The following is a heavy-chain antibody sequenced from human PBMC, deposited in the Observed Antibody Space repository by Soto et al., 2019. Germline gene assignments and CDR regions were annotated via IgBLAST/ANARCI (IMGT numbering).Heavy chain of an antibody. V-gene: IGHV4-4*02. CDR3: ARIHSSSSGGIWFDP. CDR1: GGSISSSNW. Sequence: SETLSLTCAVSGGSISSSNWWSWVRQPPGNGLEWIGEIYHSGSTNYNPSLKSRVTISVDKSKNQFSLKLSSVTAADTAVYYCARIHSSSSGGIWFDPWGQGTLVTVSS. J-gene: IGHJ5*02. D-gene: IGHD6-6*01. CDR2: IYHSGST.